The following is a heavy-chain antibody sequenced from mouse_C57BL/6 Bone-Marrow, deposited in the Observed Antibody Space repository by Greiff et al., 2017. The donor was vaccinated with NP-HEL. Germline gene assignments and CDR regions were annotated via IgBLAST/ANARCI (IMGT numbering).Heavy chain of an antibody. CDR1: GYTFTSYW. J-gene: IGHJ4*01. Sequence: QVQLQQPGAELVKPGASVKMSCKASGYTFTSYWITWVKQRPGQGLEWIGDIYPGSGSTNYNEKFKSKATLTVDTSSSTAYMQLSSLTSEDSAVFFCEVYYYGSPYYYAMDYWGQGTSVTVSS. V-gene: IGHV1-55*01. CDR3: EVYYYGSPYYYAMDY. CDR2: IYPGSGST. D-gene: IGHD1-1*01.